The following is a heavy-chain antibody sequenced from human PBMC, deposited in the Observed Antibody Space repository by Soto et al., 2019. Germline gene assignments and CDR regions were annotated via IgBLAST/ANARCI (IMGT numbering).Heavy chain of an antibody. CDR1: GGSFSGYY. CDR2: INHSGST. CDR3: ARGITMIAPRGWFDP. J-gene: IGHJ5*02. V-gene: IGHV4-34*01. Sequence: SETLSLTCAVYGGSFSGYYWSWIRQPPGKGLEWIGEINHSGSTNYNPSLKSRVTISVDTSKNQFSLKLSSVTAADTAVYYCARGITMIAPRGWFDPRGQGTLVTVSS. D-gene: IGHD3-22*01.